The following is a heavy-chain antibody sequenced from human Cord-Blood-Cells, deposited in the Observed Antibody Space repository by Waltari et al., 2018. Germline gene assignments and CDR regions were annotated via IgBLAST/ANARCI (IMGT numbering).Heavy chain of an antibody. J-gene: IGHJ6*02. CDR3: ATSVSEGATISNYYYYGMDV. Sequence: QVQLVQSGAEVKKPGASVKVSCKVSGYTLTELSMHWVRQAPGKGLEWMGGFDPEDGETIYAQKFQGRVTMTEDTSTDTAYMELSSLRSEDTAVYYCATSVSEGATISNYYYYGMDVWGQGTTVTVSS. CDR1: GYTLTELS. CDR2: FDPEDGET. V-gene: IGHV1-24*01. D-gene: IGHD1-26*01.